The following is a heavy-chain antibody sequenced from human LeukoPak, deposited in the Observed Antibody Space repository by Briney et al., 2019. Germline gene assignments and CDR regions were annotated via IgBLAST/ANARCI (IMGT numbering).Heavy chain of an antibody. D-gene: IGHD3-22*01. CDR1: GGTFSSYA. CDR3: ARDNYYDSSGYYFSL. V-gene: IGHV1-69*04. J-gene: IGHJ4*02. CDR2: IIPILGIA. Sequence: SVKVSCKASGGTFSSYAISWVRQPPGQGLEWMGRIIPILGIANYAQKFQGRVTITADKSTSTAYMELSSLRSEDTAVYYSARDNYYDSSGYYFSLWGEGTLVTVSS.